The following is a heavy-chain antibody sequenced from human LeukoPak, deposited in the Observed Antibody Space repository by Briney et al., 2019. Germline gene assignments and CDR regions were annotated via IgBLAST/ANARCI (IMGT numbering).Heavy chain of an antibody. Sequence: SVKVSCKASGYTFTTHDINWVRQATGQGLEWLGWMSPNSGDTGYAQKFQGRVTMTSDSSISTAYMELSSLRSEDTAIYYCVRTPPNWGFDYWGQGTLVTVSS. J-gene: IGHJ4*02. D-gene: IGHD7-27*01. CDR3: VRTPPNWGFDY. CDR1: GYTFTTHD. CDR2: MSPNSGDT. V-gene: IGHV1-8*01.